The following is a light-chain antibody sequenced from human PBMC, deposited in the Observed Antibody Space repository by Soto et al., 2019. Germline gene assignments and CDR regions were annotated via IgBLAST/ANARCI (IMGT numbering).Light chain of an antibody. V-gene: IGLV2-14*03. Sequence: QSVLTQPASVSGSPGQSITISCTGASSDVDDYKYVSWYQQHPGKAPKLMIYDVTNRPSGVSNRFSGSKSGNTASLTISGLQTEDEADYYCNSYRNSDSLVVFGGGPKVTVL. CDR2: DVT. CDR3: NSYRNSDSLVV. CDR1: SSDVDDYKY. J-gene: IGLJ3*02.